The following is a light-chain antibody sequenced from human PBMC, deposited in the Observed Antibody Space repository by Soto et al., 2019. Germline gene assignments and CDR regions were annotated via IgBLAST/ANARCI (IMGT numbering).Light chain of an antibody. CDR1: QTVSSNY. CDR3: QQYGSSPCT. CDR2: GAS. V-gene: IGKV3-20*01. J-gene: IGKJ2*02. Sequence: EIVLTQSPGTRSLSPGERATLSCRASQTVSSNYLAWYRQKPGQAPRLLIYGASSRATGIPDRVSGSGSGTDFTLTISRLEPEDFAVYYCQQYGSSPCTFGQGTKLEIK.